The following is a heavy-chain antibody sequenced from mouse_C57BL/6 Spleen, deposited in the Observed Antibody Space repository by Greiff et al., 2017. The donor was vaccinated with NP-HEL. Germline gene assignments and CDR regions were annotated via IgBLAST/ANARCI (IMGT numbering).Heavy chain of an antibody. CDR3: ANPHDY. CDR1: GYTFTDYY. J-gene: IGHJ2*01. V-gene: IGHV1-26*01. CDR2: INPNNGGT. Sequence: EVQLQQSGPELVKPGASVKISCKASGYTFTDYYMNWVKQSHGKSLEWIGDINPNNGGTSYNQKFKGKATLTVDKSSSTAYMELRSLTSEDSAVYYCANPHDYWGQGTTLTVSS.